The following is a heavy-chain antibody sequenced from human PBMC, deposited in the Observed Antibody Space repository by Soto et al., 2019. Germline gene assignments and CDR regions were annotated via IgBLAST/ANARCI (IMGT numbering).Heavy chain of an antibody. V-gene: IGHV6-1*01. Sequence: TLSLTCAISGDSVSSNTASWNWVRQSPSRGLEWLGRTYSRSKWYNDYAVSVKSRIIINPDTPKNQFSLQLNSVTPEDTAVYYCAKGDNLGPKTGYAFDPWGQGILVTVPQ. CDR1: GDSVSSNTAS. J-gene: IGHJ5*02. D-gene: IGHD5-12*01. CDR3: AKGDNLGPKTGYAFDP. CDR2: TYSRSKWYN.